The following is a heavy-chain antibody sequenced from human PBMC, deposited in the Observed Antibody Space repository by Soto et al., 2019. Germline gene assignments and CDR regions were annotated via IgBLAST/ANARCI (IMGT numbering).Heavy chain of an antibody. Sequence: PGGSLRLSCAASGFTFSSYGMHRVRQAPGKGLERVAVIWYDGSNKYYADSVKGRFTISRDNSKNTLYLQMNSLRAEDTAVYYCARDPQNLGYSYGYSHFDIWAQGTMVTVSS. CDR3: ARDPQNLGYSYGYSHFDI. J-gene: IGHJ3*02. D-gene: IGHD5-18*01. V-gene: IGHV3-33*01. CDR2: IWYDGSNK. CDR1: GFTFSSYG.